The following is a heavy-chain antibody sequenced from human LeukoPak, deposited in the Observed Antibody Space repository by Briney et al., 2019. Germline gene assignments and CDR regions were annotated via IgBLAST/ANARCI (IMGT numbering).Heavy chain of an antibody. J-gene: IGHJ4*02. CDR1: GFTFSSYA. Sequence: GGSLRLSCAASGFTFSSYAMHWVRQAPGKGLEWVAVISYDGSNKYHADSVKGRFTISRDNSKNTLYLQMNSLRAEDTAVYYCARVWAFGELSDYWGQGTLVTVSS. D-gene: IGHD3-10*01. CDR2: ISYDGSNK. V-gene: IGHV3-30*04. CDR3: ARVWAFGELSDY.